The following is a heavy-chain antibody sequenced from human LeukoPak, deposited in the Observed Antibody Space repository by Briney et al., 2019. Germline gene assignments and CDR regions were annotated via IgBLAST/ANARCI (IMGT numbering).Heavy chain of an antibody. CDR3: ARSGMAVAATPWD. V-gene: IGHV3-48*01. Sequence: GGSLRLSCAASGFTFSSYSMNWVRQAPGKGLDWVSYISSSSSTIYYADSLKGRFTISRDNAKNSLYLEMNSLRAEDTAVYYCARSGMAVAATPWDWGQGTLVTVSS. CDR2: ISSSSSTI. CDR1: GFTFSSYS. J-gene: IGHJ1*01. D-gene: IGHD6-19*01.